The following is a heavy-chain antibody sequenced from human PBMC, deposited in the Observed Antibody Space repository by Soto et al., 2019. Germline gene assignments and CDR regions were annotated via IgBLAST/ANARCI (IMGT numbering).Heavy chain of an antibody. J-gene: IGHJ4*02. D-gene: IGHD4-17*01. CDR1: GFTFSSYG. Sequence: QVQLVESGGGVVQPGRSLRLSCAASGFTFSSYGMHWVRQAPGKGLEWVAVIWYDGSNKYYADSVKGRFTISRDNSKNTLYLQMNSLRAEDTAVYYCAREPHHDYGPIWGQGTLVTVSS. CDR3: AREPHHDYGPI. CDR2: IWYDGSNK. V-gene: IGHV3-33*01.